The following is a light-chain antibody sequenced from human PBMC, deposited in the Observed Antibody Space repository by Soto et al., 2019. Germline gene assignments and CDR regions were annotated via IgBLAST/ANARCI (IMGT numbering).Light chain of an antibody. CDR1: QSVSSSH. Sequence: DIVLTQSPGTLSLSPGEGATLSCRASQSVSSSHLAWYQQKPGQAPRLVIYGASSRATGIPDRFSGSGSGTDFTLTISRLEPEDFAVYYCQQYGGSPLYTVGQGPTLEIK. CDR2: GAS. J-gene: IGKJ2*01. CDR3: QQYGGSPLYT. V-gene: IGKV3-20*01.